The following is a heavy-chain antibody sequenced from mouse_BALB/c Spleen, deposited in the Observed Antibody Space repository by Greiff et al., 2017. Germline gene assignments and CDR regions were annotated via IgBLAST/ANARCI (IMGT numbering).Heavy chain of an antibody. CDR2: ISDGGSYT. J-gene: IGHJ3*01. CDR3: ARGYDYGGGWFAY. V-gene: IGHV5-4*02. Sequence: EVQLVESGGGLVKPGGSLKLSCAASGFTFSDYYMYWVRQTPEKRLEWVATISDGGSYTYYPDSVKGRFTISRDNAKNNLYLQMSSLKSEDTAMYYCARGYDYGGGWFAYWGQGTLVTVSA. D-gene: IGHD2-4*01. CDR1: GFTFSDYY.